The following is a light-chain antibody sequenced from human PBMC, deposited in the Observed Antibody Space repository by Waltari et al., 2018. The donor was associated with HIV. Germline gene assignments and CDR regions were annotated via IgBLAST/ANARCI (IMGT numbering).Light chain of an antibody. J-gene: IGKJ2*01. CDR2: GAS. V-gene: IGKV3-15*01. CDR1: QSVSSN. Sequence: EIVMTQSPATLSVSPGERATLSCRTSQSVSSNLAWYQQKPGQAPRLLIYGASTRATDIPARFSGSGSGTEFTLTISSLQSEDFATYYCQQGYTTPVFGQGTKLEI. CDR3: QQGYTTPV.